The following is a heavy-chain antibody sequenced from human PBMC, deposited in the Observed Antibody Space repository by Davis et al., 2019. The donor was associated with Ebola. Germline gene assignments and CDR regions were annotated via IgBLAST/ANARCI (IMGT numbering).Heavy chain of an antibody. V-gene: IGHV1-69*13. D-gene: IGHD2-15*01. CDR1: GYSFTGYY. J-gene: IGHJ4*02. Sequence: AASVKVSCKASGYSFTGYYMHWVRQAPGQGLEWMGGIIPVFRTASYAQKFQGRVTITADESTRTAYMELNGLRSEDTAVYYCAHLGPQRYCSGGGCHGYLDYWGQGTLVTVSS. CDR3: AHLGPQRYCSGGGCHGYLDY. CDR2: IIPVFRTA.